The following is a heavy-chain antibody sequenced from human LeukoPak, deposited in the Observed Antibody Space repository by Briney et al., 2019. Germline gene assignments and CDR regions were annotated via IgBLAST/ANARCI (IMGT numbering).Heavy chain of an antibody. J-gene: IGHJ3*02. D-gene: IGHD4-23*01. V-gene: IGHV4-34*01. CDR1: GGSFSGYY. CDR3: ARGRWKGAFDI. CDR2: INHSGST. Sequence: PAETLSLTCAVYGGSFSGYYWSWIRQPPGKGLEWIGEINHSGSTNYNPSLKSRVTISVDTSKNQFSLKLSSVTAADTAVYYCARGRWKGAFDIWGQGTMVTVSS.